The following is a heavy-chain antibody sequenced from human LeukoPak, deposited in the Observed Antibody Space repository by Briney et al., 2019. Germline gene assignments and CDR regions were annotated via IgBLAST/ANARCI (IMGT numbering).Heavy chain of an antibody. Sequence: ASVKVSCKASGYTFTSYAMHWVRQAPGQRLEWMGWINAGNGNTKYSQKFQGRVTITRDTSASTAYMELRSLRSDDTAVYYCARVGSTIFGVVIKPLDYWGQGTLVTVSS. CDR3: ARVGSTIFGVVIKPLDY. D-gene: IGHD3-3*01. CDR2: INAGNGNT. CDR1: GYTFTSYA. J-gene: IGHJ4*02. V-gene: IGHV1-3*01.